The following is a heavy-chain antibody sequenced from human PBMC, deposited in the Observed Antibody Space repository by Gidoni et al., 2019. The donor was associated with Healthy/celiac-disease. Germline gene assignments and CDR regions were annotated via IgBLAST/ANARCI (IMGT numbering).Heavy chain of an antibody. D-gene: IGHD2-2*01. Sequence: QVQLQESGPGLVKPSETLSLTCTVSGGSISSYYWSWIRQPPGKGLEWIGYIYYSGSTNYNPSLKSRVTVSVDTSKNQFSLKLSSVTAADTAVYYCARGGYCSSTSCSGAYYGMDVWGQGTTVTVSS. V-gene: IGHV4-59*01. CDR3: ARGGYCSSTSCSGAYYGMDV. CDR1: GGSISSYY. CDR2: IYYSGST. J-gene: IGHJ6*02.